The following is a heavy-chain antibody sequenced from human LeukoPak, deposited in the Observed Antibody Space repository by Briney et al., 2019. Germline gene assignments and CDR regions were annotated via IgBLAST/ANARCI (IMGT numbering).Heavy chain of an antibody. CDR3: ARLSPDYYDSSGYSPCLRY. CDR2: IYPGDSDT. J-gene: IGHJ4*02. D-gene: IGHD3-22*01. CDR1: GYSFTSYW. Sequence: GESLKISCKGSGYSFTSYWIGWVRQMPGKGLEWMGIIYPGDSDTRYSPSFQGQVTISADKSISTAYLQWSSLKASDTAMYYCARLSPDYYDSSGYSPCLRYWGQGTLVTVSS. V-gene: IGHV5-51*01.